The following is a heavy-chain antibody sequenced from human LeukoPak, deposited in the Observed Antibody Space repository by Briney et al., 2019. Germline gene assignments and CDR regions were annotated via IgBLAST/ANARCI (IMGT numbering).Heavy chain of an antibody. Sequence: SETLSLTCAVYGGSFSGCYWSWIRQPPGKGLEWIGEINHSGSTNYNPSLKSRVTISVDTSKNQFSLKLSSVTAADTAVYYCARPTPYCTNGVCPLGYFDYWGQGTLVTVSS. V-gene: IGHV4-34*01. J-gene: IGHJ4*02. D-gene: IGHD2-8*01. CDR2: INHSGST. CDR3: ARPTPYCTNGVCPLGYFDY. CDR1: GGSFSGCY.